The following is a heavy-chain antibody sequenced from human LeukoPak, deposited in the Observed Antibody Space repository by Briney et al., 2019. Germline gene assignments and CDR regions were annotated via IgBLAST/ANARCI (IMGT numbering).Heavy chain of an antibody. CDR2: INHSGST. Sequence: SETLSLTCAVYGGSFSGYYWSWIRQPPGKGLEWIGEINHSGSTNYNPSLKSRVTISVDTSKNQFSLKLSSVTAADTAVYYCARGVRERGYNLYYYGMDVWGQGTTVTVSS. D-gene: IGHD5-12*01. V-gene: IGHV4-34*01. CDR1: GGSFSGYY. J-gene: IGHJ6*02. CDR3: ARGVRERGYNLYYYGMDV.